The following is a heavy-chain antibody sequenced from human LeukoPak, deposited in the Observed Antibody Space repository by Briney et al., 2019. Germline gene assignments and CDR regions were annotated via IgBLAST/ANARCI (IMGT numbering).Heavy chain of an antibody. Sequence: ASVKVSCKASGYTFIAYYMHWVRQAPGQGLEWMGWVNPNSGATNYAQKFQGRVTMTRDTSLSTVYVELTLLTSDDTAVYYCARGVYYDSSGYYSDYWGQGTLVTVSS. CDR2: VNPNSGAT. D-gene: IGHD3-22*01. CDR1: GYTFIAYY. CDR3: ARGVYYDSSGYYSDY. J-gene: IGHJ4*02. V-gene: IGHV1-2*02.